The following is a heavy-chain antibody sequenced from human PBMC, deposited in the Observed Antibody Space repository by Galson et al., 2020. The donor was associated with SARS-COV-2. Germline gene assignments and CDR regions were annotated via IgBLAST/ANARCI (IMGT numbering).Heavy chain of an antibody. Sequence: GESLKISCAASGFTFSTYAMNWVRQAPGKGLEWIAVISYDGTKKYYADSVKGRFTISRDNSKNTLYLQMSSLTTEDTALYFCARHDVVGGVTPRYDFDSWGQGTLVTVSS. CDR3: ARHDVVGGVTPRYDFDS. CDR1: GFTFSTYA. V-gene: IGHV3-30-3*01. D-gene: IGHD3-10*01. J-gene: IGHJ4*02. CDR2: ISYDGTKK.